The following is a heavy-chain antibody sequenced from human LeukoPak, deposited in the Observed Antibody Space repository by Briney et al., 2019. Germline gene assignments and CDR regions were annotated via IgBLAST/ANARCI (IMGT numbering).Heavy chain of an antibody. CDR2: ISGSGGST. D-gene: IGHD5-12*01. Sequence: GGSLRLSCAASGFTFSSYAMSWVRQAPGKGLEWVSAISGSGGSTYYADSVKGRFTISRDNSKNTLYLQMNSLRAEDTAVYYCAKSSDIVATEEGLGAFDIWGQGTMVTVSS. V-gene: IGHV3-23*01. J-gene: IGHJ3*02. CDR3: AKSSDIVATEEGLGAFDI. CDR1: GFTFSSYA.